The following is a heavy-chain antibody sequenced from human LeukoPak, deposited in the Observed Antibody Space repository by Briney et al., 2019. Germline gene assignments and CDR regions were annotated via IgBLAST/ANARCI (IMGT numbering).Heavy chain of an antibody. Sequence: PGGSLRLSCAASGLTFYTYAMSWVPQAPGKGLEWGSAISDSGGSAYYADSVKGRFTISRDNSRNTLYLQMNSLRAEDTAVYYCAKQDPSTSVWYPWGEGTLLSVSS. CDR3: AKQDPSTSVWYP. J-gene: IGHJ5*02. D-gene: IGHD6-19*01. V-gene: IGHV3-23*01. CDR1: GLTFYTYA. CDR2: ISDSGGSA.